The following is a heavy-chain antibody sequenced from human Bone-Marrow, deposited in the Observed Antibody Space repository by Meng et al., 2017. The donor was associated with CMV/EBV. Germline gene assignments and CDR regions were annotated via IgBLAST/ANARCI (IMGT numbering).Heavy chain of an antibody. D-gene: IGHD3-3*01. Sequence: SLKISCAASGFTFDDYAMHWVRQAPGKGLEWVSGISWNSGSIGYADSVKGRFTISRDNAKNSLYLQMNSLRAEDTAVYYCARVEWGGYPYYYYYYGMDVWGQGTTVTVSS. CDR3: ARVEWGGYPYYYYYYGMDV. CDR1: GFTFDDYA. V-gene: IGHV3-9*01. J-gene: IGHJ6*02. CDR2: ISWNSGSI.